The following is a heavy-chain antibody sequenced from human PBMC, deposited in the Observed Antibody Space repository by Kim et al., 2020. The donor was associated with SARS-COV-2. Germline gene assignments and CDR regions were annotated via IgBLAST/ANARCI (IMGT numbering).Heavy chain of an antibody. V-gene: IGHV4-59*13. CDR3: ARGGFVGAQQVVRWFDP. J-gene: IGHJ5*02. D-gene: IGHD1-26*01. CDR1: GGSISSYY. Sequence: SETLSLTCTVSGGSISSYYWSWIRQPPGKGLEWIGYIYYSGSTNYNPSLKSRVTISVDTSKNQFSLKLSSVTAADTAVYYCARGGFVGAQQVVRWFDPWGQGTLVTVSS. CDR2: IYYSGST.